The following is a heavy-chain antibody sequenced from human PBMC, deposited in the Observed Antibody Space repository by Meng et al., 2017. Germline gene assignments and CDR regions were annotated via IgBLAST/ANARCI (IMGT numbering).Heavy chain of an antibody. V-gene: IGHV3-23*01. J-gene: IGHJ4*02. CDR1: GFTFSSYA. CDR2: ISGSGGST. Sequence: GESLKISCAASGFTFSSYAMSWVRQAPGKGLEWVSAISGSGGSTYYADSVKGRITISRDNSKNTLYLQMNSLRAEDTAVYYCAKDLKWLLNTYFDYWGQGTLVTVSS. D-gene: IGHD6-19*01. CDR3: AKDLKWLLNTYFDY.